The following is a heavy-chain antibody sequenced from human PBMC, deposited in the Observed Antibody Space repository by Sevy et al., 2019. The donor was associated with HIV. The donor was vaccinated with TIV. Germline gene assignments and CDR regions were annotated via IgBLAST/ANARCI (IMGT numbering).Heavy chain of an antibody. J-gene: IGHJ4*02. V-gene: IGHV3-15*01. CDR2: IKSKTDGGTT. Sequence: GGSLRLSCAASGFTFSKAWMSWVRQAPGKGLEWVGRIKSKTDGGTTDYAAPVKGRFTMSRDDSKNTLYLQMNSLKTEETAVYYCTIECHSGGSCYPWYWGQGTLVTVSS. CDR3: TIECHSGGSCYPWY. D-gene: IGHD2-15*01. CDR1: GFTFSKAW.